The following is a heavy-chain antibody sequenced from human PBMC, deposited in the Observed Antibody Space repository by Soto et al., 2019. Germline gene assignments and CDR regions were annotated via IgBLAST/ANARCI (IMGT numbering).Heavy chain of an antibody. V-gene: IGHV4-59*01. CDR3: ARGGAAAGSYNWFDP. J-gene: IGHJ5*02. CDR1: GGSISSYY. CDR2: IYYSGST. Sequence: PSETLSLTCTVSGGSISSYYWSWFRQPPGKGLEWIGYIYYSGSTNYNPSLKSRVTISVDTSKNQFSLKLSSVTAADTAVYYCARGGAAAGSYNWFDPWGQGTLVTVS. D-gene: IGHD6-13*01.